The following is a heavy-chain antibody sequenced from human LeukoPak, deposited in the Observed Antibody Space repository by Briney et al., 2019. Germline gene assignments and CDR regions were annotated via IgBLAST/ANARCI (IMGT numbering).Heavy chain of an antibody. CDR1: GFTFSDYY. CDR3: ARDSATMVRGVSAFDI. V-gene: IGHV3-11*01. D-gene: IGHD3-10*01. J-gene: IGHJ3*02. CDR2: ISSSCSTI. Sequence: GGSLRLSCAASGFTFSDYYMSWIRQAPGEGLEWVSYISSSCSTIYYADSVKGRFTISRDNAKNSLYLQMNSLRAEDTAVYYCARDSATMVRGVSAFDIWGQGTMVTVSS.